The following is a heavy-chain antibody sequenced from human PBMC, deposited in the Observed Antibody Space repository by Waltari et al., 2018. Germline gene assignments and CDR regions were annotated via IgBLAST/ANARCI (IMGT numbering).Heavy chain of an antibody. CDR3: ARAPRVIAAAGMGGGY. J-gene: IGHJ4*02. D-gene: IGHD6-13*01. CDR2: INPNSGGA. CDR1: GYTFTGYY. Sequence: QVQLVQSGAEVTKPGASVKLSCKASGYTFTGYYMPWVLQAPGQGLEWMGWINPNSGGANFAQKFQGRVTMTRDTYISTAYMELSRLRADDTAVYYCARAPRVIAAAGMGGGYWGQGTLVTVSS. V-gene: IGHV1-2*02.